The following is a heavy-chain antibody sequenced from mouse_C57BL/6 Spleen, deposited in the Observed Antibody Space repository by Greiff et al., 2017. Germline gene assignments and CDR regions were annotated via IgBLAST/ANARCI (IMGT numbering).Heavy chain of an antibody. D-gene: IGHD2-14*01. Sequence: QVQLQQSGPELVKPGASVKISCKASGYAFSSSWMNWVKQRPGKGLEWIGRIYPGDGDTNYNGKFKGKATLTADKSSSTAYMQLSSLTSEDSAVYFCARSVRGYAMDYWGQGTSGTVSS. CDR3: ARSVRGYAMDY. CDR1: GYAFSSSW. V-gene: IGHV1-82*01. CDR2: IYPGDGDT. J-gene: IGHJ4*01.